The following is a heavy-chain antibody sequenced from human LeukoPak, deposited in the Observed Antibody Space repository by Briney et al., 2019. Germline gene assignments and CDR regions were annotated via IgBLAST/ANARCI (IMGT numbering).Heavy chain of an antibody. CDR1: GYTLTELS. D-gene: IGHD4-17*01. V-gene: IGHV1-24*01. CDR2: FDPEDGET. J-gene: IGHJ5*02. Sequence: ASVKVSCKVSGYTLTELSMHWVRQAPGKGLEWMGGFDPEDGETIYAQKFQGRVTMTRNTSISTAYMELSSLRSEDTAVYYCASSYGDYPPEWFDPWGQGTLVTVSS. CDR3: ASSYGDYPPEWFDP.